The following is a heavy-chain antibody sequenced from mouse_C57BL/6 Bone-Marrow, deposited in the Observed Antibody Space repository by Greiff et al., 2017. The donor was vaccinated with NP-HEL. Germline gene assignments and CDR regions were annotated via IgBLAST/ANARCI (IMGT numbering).Heavy chain of an antibody. V-gene: IGHV5-4*03. CDR1: GFTFSSYA. J-gene: IGHJ3*01. D-gene: IGHD4-1*01. Sequence: EVKLQESGGGLVKPGGSLKLSCAASGFTFSSYAMSWVRQTPEKRLEWVATISDGGSYTYYPDNVKGRFTISRDNAKNNLYLQMSHLKSEDTAMYYCARGLGPWFAYWGQGTLVTVSA. CDR2: ISDGGSYT. CDR3: ARGLGPWFAY.